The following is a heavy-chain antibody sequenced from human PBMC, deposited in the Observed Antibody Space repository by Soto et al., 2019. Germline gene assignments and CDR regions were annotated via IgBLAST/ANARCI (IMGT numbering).Heavy chain of an antibody. J-gene: IGHJ3*02. D-gene: IGHD4-17*01. V-gene: IGHV3-20*01. CDR1: GFTFDDYG. CDR2: INWNGGST. Sequence: GGSLRLSCAASGFTFDDYGMSWVRQAPGKGLEWVSVINWNGGSTGYADSVKGRFTISRDNAKNSLYLQMNSLRAEDTALYHCARRHYGESDAFDIWGQGTMVTVSS. CDR3: ARRHYGESDAFDI.